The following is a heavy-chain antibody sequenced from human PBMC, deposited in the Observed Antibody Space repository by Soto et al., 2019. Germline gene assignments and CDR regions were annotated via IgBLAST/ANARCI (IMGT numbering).Heavy chain of an antibody. J-gene: IGHJ5*02. V-gene: IGHV4-4*07. Sequence: QERLQESGPGLVKPSETLSLTCSVSGGFVRTYYWSWLRHPAGKGLEWIGRIYGGGSTKFNPSLKSRVTMSVDTSKNVFSLKLTSVTAADTATYYCARLRGHYYDSVAYDPQGRDLWGQGTRVTVSS. CDR2: IYGGGST. CDR3: ARLRGHYYDSVAYDPQGRDL. CDR1: GGFVRTYY. D-gene: IGHD3-22*01.